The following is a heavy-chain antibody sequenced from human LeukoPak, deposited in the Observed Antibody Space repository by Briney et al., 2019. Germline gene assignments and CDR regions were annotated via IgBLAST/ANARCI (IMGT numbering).Heavy chain of an antibody. J-gene: IGHJ4*02. CDR3: ARGLLIAVTGWGPWELPPAGHDY. D-gene: IGHD6-19*01. Sequence: PSETLSLTCAVSGGSISSSNWWSWVRQLPGKGLEWIGEIYHSGRTNYNPSLKNRVTISVDKSKNQFSLKLTSVTAADTAVYFCARGLLIAVTGWGPWELPPAGHDYWGQGTLVTVSS. V-gene: IGHV4-4*02. CDR1: GGSISSSNW. CDR2: IYHSGRT.